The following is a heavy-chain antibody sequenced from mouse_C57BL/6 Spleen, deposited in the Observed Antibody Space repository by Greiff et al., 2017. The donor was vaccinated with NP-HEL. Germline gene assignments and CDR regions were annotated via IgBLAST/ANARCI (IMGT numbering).Heavy chain of an antibody. CDR2: IYPGDGDT. Sequence: VQLQQSGAELVKPGASVKISCKASGYAFSSYWMNWVKQRPGKGLEWIGQIYPGDGDTNYNGKFKGKATLPADKSYSTAYMQLSSLTSEDSAVYFCSRDYYGSREGYYAMDYWGQGTSVTVSS. V-gene: IGHV1-80*01. J-gene: IGHJ4*01. D-gene: IGHD1-1*01. CDR1: GYAFSSYW. CDR3: SRDYYGSREGYYAMDY.